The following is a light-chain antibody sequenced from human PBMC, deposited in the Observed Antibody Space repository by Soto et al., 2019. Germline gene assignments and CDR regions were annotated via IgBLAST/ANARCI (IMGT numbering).Light chain of an antibody. V-gene: IGLV1-47*01. CDR3: AAWDDSLSGPV. Sequence: QSVLTQPPSASGTPGQRVTISCSGSSSNIGSNYVYWYQQVPGTAPKLLIHRNDQRPSGVPDRCSGSKSGTSASLAISGLRSEDEADYHCAAWDDSLSGPVFGGGTKLTVL. CDR2: RND. J-gene: IGLJ2*01. CDR1: SSNIGSNY.